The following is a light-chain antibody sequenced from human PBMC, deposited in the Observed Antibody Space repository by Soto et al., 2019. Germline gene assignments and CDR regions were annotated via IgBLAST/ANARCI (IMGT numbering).Light chain of an antibody. CDR2: KAS. Sequence: DIQMTQSPSTLSASVGDRVTITCRASLRVNSWLAGYQQKPGKAPNLLIYKASNLESGVPSRFSGSGSGTEFTLTLSSLQPDDFATYYCQQYRSSSWTFGQGTKVEV. CDR1: LRVNSW. CDR3: QQYRSSSWT. V-gene: IGKV1-5*03. J-gene: IGKJ1*01.